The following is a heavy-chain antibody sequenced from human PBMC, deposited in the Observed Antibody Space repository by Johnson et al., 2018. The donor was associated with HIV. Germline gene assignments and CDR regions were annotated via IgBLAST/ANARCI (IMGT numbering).Heavy chain of an antibody. V-gene: IGHV3-30*02. CDR3: AKDRGYGGNLDAFDI. CDR2: IRYDGSNK. Sequence: QMLLVESGGGVVQPGGSLRLSCAASGFTFSSYGIHWVRQAPGKGLEWVAFIRYDGSNKYYADSVKGRFTISRDNSKNTLYLQMNSLRAEDTAVYYCAKDRGYGGNLDAFDIWGQGTMVTVSS. CDR1: GFTFSSYG. J-gene: IGHJ3*02. D-gene: IGHD4-23*01.